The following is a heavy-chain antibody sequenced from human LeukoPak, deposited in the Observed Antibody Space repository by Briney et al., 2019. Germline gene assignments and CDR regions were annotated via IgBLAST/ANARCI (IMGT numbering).Heavy chain of an antibody. J-gene: IGHJ2*01. CDR3: ATGHWYFDL. CDR2: ISGSGGST. V-gene: IGHV3-23*01. CDR1: GFPFKRYA. Sequence: GFLRLSRSTFGFPFKRYAMRWVRQGPRKGPEWVSAISGSGGSTYYADSVKGRFTISRDNSKNTLYLQMNSLRAEDTAVYYCATGHWYFDLWGRGTLVTVSS.